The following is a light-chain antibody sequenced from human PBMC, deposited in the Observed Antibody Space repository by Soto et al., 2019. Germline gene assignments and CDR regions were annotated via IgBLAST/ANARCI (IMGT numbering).Light chain of an antibody. Sequence: ILLTQSPGTLSLSPGERAALSCRASQNINNNYLAWYQQKPGQAPRLLIYGASMRAIGIPDKFGGSGSGTDFTLTISRLEPEDFAVYYCQQYGTSPPTFGQGTKVDIK. CDR2: GAS. J-gene: IGKJ1*01. CDR3: QQYGTSPPT. CDR1: QNINNNY. V-gene: IGKV3-20*01.